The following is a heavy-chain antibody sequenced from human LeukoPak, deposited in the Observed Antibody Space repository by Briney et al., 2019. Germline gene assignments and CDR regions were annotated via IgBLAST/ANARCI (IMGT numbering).Heavy chain of an antibody. CDR2: ISDSGAKI. CDR3: ARGEQWLDC. V-gene: IGHV3-23*01. J-gene: IGHJ4*02. CDR1: GFTFRHYD. Sequence: GESLTLSCAASGFTFRHYDMTWVRQPPGKGLEWVSRISDSGAKIHYADSVKGRFTISKDNSKHTLFLEVNILTAEDTAIYYCARGEQWLDCWGKGTLVTV. D-gene: IGHD6-19*01.